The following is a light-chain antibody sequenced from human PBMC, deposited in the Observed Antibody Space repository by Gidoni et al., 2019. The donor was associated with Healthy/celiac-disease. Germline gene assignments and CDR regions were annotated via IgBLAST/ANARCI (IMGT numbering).Light chain of an antibody. CDR1: QSVSNN. CDR2: GAA. CDR3: QQYKNWPLT. Sequence: EIVMTQSPATLSVSLGERATLSCRASQSVSNNLAWYLQKPGQAPRLLIYGAATRATGIPARFSGSGSGTEFTLTISSLQSEDVAVYYCQQYKNWPLTFGEGTKVEIK. J-gene: IGKJ4*02. V-gene: IGKV3-15*01.